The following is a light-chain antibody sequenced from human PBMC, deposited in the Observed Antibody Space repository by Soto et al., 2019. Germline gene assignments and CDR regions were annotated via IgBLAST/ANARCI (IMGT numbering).Light chain of an antibody. CDR1: QSVDIW. J-gene: IGKJ1*01. V-gene: IGKV1-5*03. CDR3: RHYSGHSPWT. Sequence: DIQMTQSPSTLSASIGDRVTITCRASQSVDIWLAWFQQKPGKAPKVMIYKVSTLASGVPSRFSGSGSGREFTLTISSLQPDDFATYYCRHYSGHSPWTFGQGTKVEIK. CDR2: KVS.